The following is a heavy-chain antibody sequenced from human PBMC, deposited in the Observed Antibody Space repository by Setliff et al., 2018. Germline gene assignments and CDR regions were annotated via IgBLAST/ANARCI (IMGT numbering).Heavy chain of an antibody. CDR1: GGSFSGYY. J-gene: IGHJ4*02. Sequence: SETLSLTCAVYGGSFSGYYWSWIRQPPGKGLEWIGEINHSGSANYNPSLKSRVTISVDTSKNQFSLKLSSVTAADTAVYYCARTPDGFLGDGYNLNTLGYFDSWGQGTLVTVSS. CDR3: ARTPDGFLGDGYNLNTLGYFDS. CDR2: INHSGSA. D-gene: IGHD3-3*01. V-gene: IGHV4-34*01.